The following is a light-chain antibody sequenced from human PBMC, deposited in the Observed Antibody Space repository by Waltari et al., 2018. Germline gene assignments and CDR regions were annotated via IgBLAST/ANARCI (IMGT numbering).Light chain of an antibody. CDR1: NSNIGVNT. CDR2: GND. CDR3: AAWDDRLFGPV. J-gene: IGLJ1*01. Sequence: QSALTQPPSTSGTPGQRVTIPCSGSNSNIGVNTANWYPVLPGPAPKLLIYGNDQRPSGVPDRFSASKSGSSASLAISGLQSEDEADYYCAAWDDRLFGPVFGTGTEVTVL. V-gene: IGLV1-44*01.